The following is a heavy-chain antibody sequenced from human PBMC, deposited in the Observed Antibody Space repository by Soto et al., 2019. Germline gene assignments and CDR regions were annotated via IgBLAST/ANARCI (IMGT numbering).Heavy chain of an antibody. Sequence: PSETLSLTCTGSGDSISTFYWGWMRQSPGKELEWIGYVYYTGSTNYNPSLKSRVTISVDRSKNQFSLKLTSANAADTAVYYCARGRTVRNYADDSSDYFYFFDYWGQGPQVPVSS. J-gene: IGHJ4*02. V-gene: IGHV4-59*01. CDR2: VYYTGST. CDR1: GDSISTFY. CDR3: ARGRTVRNYADDSSDYFYFFDY. D-gene: IGHD3-22*01.